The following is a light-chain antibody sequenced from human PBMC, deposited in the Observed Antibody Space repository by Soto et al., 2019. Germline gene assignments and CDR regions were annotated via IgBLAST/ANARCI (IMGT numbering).Light chain of an antibody. CDR2: EVS. V-gene: IGLV2-8*01. J-gene: IGLJ3*02. Sequence: QSALTQPPSASGSPGQSVTISCTGTSSDVGGYNYVSWYQQHPGKAPKLMIYEVSKRPSGVPDRFSGSKSGNTASLTVSGLQAEDEADYYCSSYAGSNHPGVFGGGTKLTVL. CDR1: SSDVGGYNY. CDR3: SSYAGSNHPGV.